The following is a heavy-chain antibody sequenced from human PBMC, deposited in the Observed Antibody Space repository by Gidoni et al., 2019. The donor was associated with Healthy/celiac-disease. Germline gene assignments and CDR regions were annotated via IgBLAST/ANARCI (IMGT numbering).Heavy chain of an antibody. J-gene: IGHJ4*02. CDR2: IYHSGST. CDR3: ARQVGGSGSYYSDY. D-gene: IGHD3-10*01. Sequence: QVQLQESGPGLVKPSETLSLPCAVSGYSLSSGYYWGWIRQPPGKGLEWIGSIYHSGSTYYNPSLKSRVTISVDTSKNQFSLKLSSVTAADTAVYYCARQVGGSGSYYSDYWGQGTLVTVSS. V-gene: IGHV4-38-2*01. CDR1: GYSLSSGYY.